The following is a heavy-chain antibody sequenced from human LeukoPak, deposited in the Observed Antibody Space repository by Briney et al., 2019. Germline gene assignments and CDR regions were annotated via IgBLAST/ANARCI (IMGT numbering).Heavy chain of an antibody. CDR1: GFTFSDYY. CDR3: ARVPVFGGDDWLLDY. Sequence: GGSLRLSCAASGFTFSDYYMSWIRQAPGKGLEWVSYISSSGSTIYYADSVKGRFTISRDNAKNSLYLQMNSLRAEDTAVYYCARVPVFGGDDWLLDYWGQGTLVTVSS. D-gene: IGHD2-21*01. J-gene: IGHJ4*02. V-gene: IGHV3-11*01. CDR2: ISSSGSTI.